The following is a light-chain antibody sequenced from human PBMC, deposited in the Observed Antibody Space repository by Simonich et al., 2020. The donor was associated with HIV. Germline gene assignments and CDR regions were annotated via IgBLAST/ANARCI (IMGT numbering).Light chain of an antibody. Sequence: EIVMTQSPDSLAVSLGERATVNCRSSRSVLYSSNNKNYLAWYQQKPGQPPNLLISWASTRESGVPDRFSGSGSGTDFTLTISSLQAEDVAVYYCQQYYSTPWTFGQGTKVEIK. CDR1: RSVLYSSNNKNY. J-gene: IGKJ1*01. CDR2: WAS. CDR3: QQYYSTPWT. V-gene: IGKV4-1*01.